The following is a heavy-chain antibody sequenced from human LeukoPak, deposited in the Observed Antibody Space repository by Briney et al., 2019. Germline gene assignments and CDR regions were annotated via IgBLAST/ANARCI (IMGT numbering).Heavy chain of an antibody. CDR3: ASFPYDSSGILDY. CDR1: GFTFSSYS. D-gene: IGHD3-22*01. CDR2: ISSSSSYI. Sequence: GGSLRLSCAASGFTFSSYSMNWVRQAPGKGLEWVSSISSSSSYIYYADSVKGRFTISRDNAKNSLYLQMNSLRAEDTAVYYCASFPYDSSGILDYWGQGTLVTVSS. J-gene: IGHJ4*02. V-gene: IGHV3-21*01.